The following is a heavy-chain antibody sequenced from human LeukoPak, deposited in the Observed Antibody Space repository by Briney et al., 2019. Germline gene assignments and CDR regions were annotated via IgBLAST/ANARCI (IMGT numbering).Heavy chain of an antibody. Sequence: GGSLRLSCAASGFTFSSYWMHWVRQAPGKGLVWVSRINSDESSTDYTDSVKGRFTISSENAKNTLYLQMNSLRAEDTAVYYCAKHYGSGWGYDYFDYWGQGTLVTVSS. J-gene: IGHJ4*02. D-gene: IGHD6-19*01. CDR2: INSDESST. CDR1: GFTFSSYW. V-gene: IGHV3-74*01. CDR3: AKHYGSGWGYDYFDY.